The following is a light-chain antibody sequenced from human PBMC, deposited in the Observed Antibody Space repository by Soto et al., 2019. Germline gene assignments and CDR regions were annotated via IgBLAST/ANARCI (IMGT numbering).Light chain of an antibody. CDR2: GNS. J-gene: IGLJ2*01. Sequence: QPVLTQPPSVSGAPGQRVTISCTGSSSNIGAGYDVHWYQQLPGTAPKPLIYGNSNRPSGVPDRFSGSKSGTSASLAITGLQAEDEADYYCQSYDSSLSGVVFGGGTKLTVL. V-gene: IGLV1-40*01. CDR3: QSYDSSLSGVV. CDR1: SSNIGAGYD.